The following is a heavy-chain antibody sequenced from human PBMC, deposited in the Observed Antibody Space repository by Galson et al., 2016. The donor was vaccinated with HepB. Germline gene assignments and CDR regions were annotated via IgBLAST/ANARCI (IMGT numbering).Heavy chain of an antibody. D-gene: IGHD6-13*01. CDR3: ARESTAAAAHLDS. CDR2: ITSSSDYI. CDR1: DGSITGDY. J-gene: IGHJ4*02. Sequence: ETLSLTCAVSDGSITGDYWHWVRQAPGKGLEWVSSITSSSDYILYADSMTGRFTVSRDNAEKSLYLQMNRLRADDTGLYYCARESTAAAAHLDSWGQGTLVTVSS. V-gene: IGHV3-21*01.